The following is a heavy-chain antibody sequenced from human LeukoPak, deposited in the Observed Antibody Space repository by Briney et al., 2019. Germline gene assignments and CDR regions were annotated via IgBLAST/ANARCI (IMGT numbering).Heavy chain of an antibody. CDR1: GFTFGDYA. CDR2: VRRKAYGGTT. CDR3: TRYYYGSGSLFLDS. Sequence: GGSLRLSCTASGFTFGDYAMNWFRQAPGKGLGWVGFVRRKAYGGTTEYAASVKGRFTISRDDSKSIAYLQMNSPKTEDTAVYYCTRYYYGSGSLFLDSWGQGTLVTVSS. J-gene: IGHJ4*02. V-gene: IGHV3-49*03. D-gene: IGHD3-10*01.